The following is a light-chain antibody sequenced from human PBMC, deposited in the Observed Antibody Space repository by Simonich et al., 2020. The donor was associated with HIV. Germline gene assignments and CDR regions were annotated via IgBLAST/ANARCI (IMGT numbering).Light chain of an antibody. Sequence: QTVVTQEPSFSVSPGGTVTLTCGLSSGSVSTSYYPTWFHQTPGQPPRTLIYSTNPRSSGVPDRFSGSILGNKAVLTITGAQADDEGDYYCVLYMGSGISVFGGGTKLTVL. CDR3: VLYMGSGISV. J-gene: IGLJ3*02. V-gene: IGLV8-61*01. CDR2: STN. CDR1: SGSVSTSYY.